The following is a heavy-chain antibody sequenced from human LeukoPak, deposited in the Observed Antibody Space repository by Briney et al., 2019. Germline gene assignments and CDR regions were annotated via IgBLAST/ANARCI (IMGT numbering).Heavy chain of an antibody. CDR2: IYYSGST. CDR3: ARGDYYDSSGYWLFDY. Sequence: SETLSLTCTGSGGSISSYYWSWIRQPPGKGLEWIGYIYYSGSTNYNPSLKSRVTISVDTSKNQFSLKLSAVTAADTPMYYCARGDYYDSSGYWLFDYWGQGTLVTVSS. CDR1: GGSISSYY. D-gene: IGHD3-22*01. V-gene: IGHV4-59*01. J-gene: IGHJ4*02.